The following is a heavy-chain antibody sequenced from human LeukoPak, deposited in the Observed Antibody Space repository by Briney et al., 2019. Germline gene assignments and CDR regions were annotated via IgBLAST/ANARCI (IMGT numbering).Heavy chain of an antibody. CDR1: XXXFTXYY. CDR2: INPSGGST. Sequence: AXXXXFTXYYMHWVRQAPGQGLEWMGIINPSGGSTSYAQKFQGRVTMTRDMSTSTVYMELSSLRSEDTAVYYCARDSYGLDYWGQGTLVTVSS. D-gene: IGHD5-18*01. CDR3: ARDSYGLDY. J-gene: IGHJ4*02. V-gene: IGHV1-46*01.